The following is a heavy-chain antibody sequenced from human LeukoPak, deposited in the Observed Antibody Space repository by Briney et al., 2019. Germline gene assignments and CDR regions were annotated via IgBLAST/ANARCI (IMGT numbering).Heavy chain of an antibody. CDR2: IKQDGSEK. V-gene: IGHV3-7*01. CDR3: ARERGGGDYDGDALDI. J-gene: IGHJ3*02. D-gene: IGHD4-17*01. Sequence: GGSLRLSCAASGFTFSSYWMSWVRQAPGKGLEWVANIKQDGSEKYYVDSVKGRFTISRDNAKKSLYLQMNSLRAEDTAVYYCARERGGGDYDGDALDIWGQGTMVTVSS. CDR1: GFTFSSYW.